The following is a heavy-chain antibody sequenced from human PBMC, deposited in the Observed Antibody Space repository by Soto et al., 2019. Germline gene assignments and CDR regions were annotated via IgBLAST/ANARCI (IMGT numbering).Heavy chain of an antibody. J-gene: IGHJ4*02. V-gene: IGHV1-3*01. D-gene: IGHD3-16*02. CDR1: GYTFTSYA. Sequence: GASVKVSCKASGYTFTSYAMHWVRQAPGQRLEWMGWINAGNGNTKYSQKFQGRVTITRDTSASTAYMELSSLRSEDTAVYYCARARLRLGELSSYYFDYWGQGTLVTVSS. CDR2: INAGNGNT. CDR3: ARARLRLGELSSYYFDY.